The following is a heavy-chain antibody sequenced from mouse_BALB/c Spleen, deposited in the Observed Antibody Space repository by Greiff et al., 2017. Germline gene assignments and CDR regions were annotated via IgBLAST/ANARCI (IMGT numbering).Heavy chain of an antibody. CDR2: ISYSGST. V-gene: IGHV3-8*02. Sequence: EVQRVESGPSLVKPSQTLSLTCSVTGDSITSGYWYWIRKFPGNKLEYMGYISYSGSTYYNPSLKSRISITRDTSKNQYYLQLNSVTTEDTATYYCARFDYDAGYFDYWGQGTTLTVSS. CDR3: ARFDYDAGYFDY. CDR1: GDSITSGY. D-gene: IGHD2-4*01. J-gene: IGHJ2*01.